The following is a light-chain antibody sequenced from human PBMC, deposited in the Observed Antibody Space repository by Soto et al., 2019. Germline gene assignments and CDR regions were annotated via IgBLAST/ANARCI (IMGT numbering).Light chain of an antibody. V-gene: IGKV3-11*01. CDR3: QQRSNGPPYT. CDR1: QSVSSY. CDR2: DAS. J-gene: IGKJ2*01. Sequence: EIVLTQSPATLSLSPGERATLSCRASQSVSSYLAWYQQKPGQAPRLLIYDASNRSTGIPARCSGSGSGTDFTITISRLEPEDVAVYYGQQRSNGPPYTVGQGTKLEIK.